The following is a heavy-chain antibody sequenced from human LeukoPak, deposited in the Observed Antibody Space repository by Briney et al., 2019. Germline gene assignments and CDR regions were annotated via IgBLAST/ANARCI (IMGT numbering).Heavy chain of an antibody. CDR3: ARDRDSSSWYGAFDI. J-gene: IGHJ3*02. Sequence: SVKVSCKASGDTFSSYAISSVRQAPGQRLEWMGGIIPIFGTANYAQKFQGRATITTDESTSTAYMELSSLRSEDTAVYYCARDRDSSSWYGAFDIWGQGTMVTVSS. CDR1: GDTFSSYA. D-gene: IGHD6-13*01. CDR2: IIPIFGTA. V-gene: IGHV1-69*05.